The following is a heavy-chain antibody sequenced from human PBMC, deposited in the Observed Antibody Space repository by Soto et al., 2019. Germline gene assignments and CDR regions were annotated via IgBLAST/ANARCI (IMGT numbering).Heavy chain of an antibody. Sequence: QVQLVESGGGVVQPGRSLRLSCAASGFTFSSYGMHWVRQAPGKGLEWVAVISYDGSNKYYADSVKGRFTISRDNSKNTLYLQMNSLRAEDTAVYYCAKDPEYSSSRGYFDYCGQRTLVTVSS. J-gene: IGHJ4*02. V-gene: IGHV3-30*18. D-gene: IGHD6-6*01. CDR3: AKDPEYSSSRGYFDY. CDR1: GFTFSSYG. CDR2: ISYDGSNK.